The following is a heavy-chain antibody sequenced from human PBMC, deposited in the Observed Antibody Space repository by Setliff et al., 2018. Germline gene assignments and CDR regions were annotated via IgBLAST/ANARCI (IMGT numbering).Heavy chain of an antibody. J-gene: IGHJ5*02. D-gene: IGHD5-18*01. CDR3: ARKVDTAMVESWFDP. V-gene: IGHV4-34*01. Sequence: PSETLSLTCAVYGGSFINYYWTWIRQPPGKGLEWIGEISHSGSTNYNPSLKNRVTMSVDTSKNQFSLKVRSVTAADTAVYYCARKVDTAMVESWFDPWGQGTLVTVSS. CDR1: GGSFINYY. CDR2: ISHSGST.